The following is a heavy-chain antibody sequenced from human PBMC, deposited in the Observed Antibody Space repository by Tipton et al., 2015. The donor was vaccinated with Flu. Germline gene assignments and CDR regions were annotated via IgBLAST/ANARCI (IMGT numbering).Heavy chain of an antibody. V-gene: IGHV4-59*01. CDR3: ARARAPYYYYAMDV. D-gene: IGHD3-16*01. J-gene: IGHJ6*02. CDR2: IYNTVTS. CDR1: DDSINSYY. Sequence: GLVKPSETLSLTCTVSDDSINSYYWSWIRQPPGKGLEWIGYIYNTVTSNYNPSLKSRLTISVDSSKNQFFLRLTSVTAADTAVYYCARARAPYYYYAMDVWGQGTTVTVSS.